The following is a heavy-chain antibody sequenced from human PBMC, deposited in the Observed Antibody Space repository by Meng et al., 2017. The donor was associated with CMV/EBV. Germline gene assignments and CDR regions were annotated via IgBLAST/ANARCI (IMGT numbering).Heavy chain of an antibody. V-gene: IGHV3-9*01. Sequence: SLKISCAASGFTFDDYAMHWVRQAPGKGLEWVSGISWNSGSIGYADSVKGRFTISRDNAKNSLYLQMNSLRAEDTALYYCARGVGNIVVVPAATYGMDVWGQGTTVTVSS. J-gene: IGHJ6*02. CDR1: GFTFDDYA. D-gene: IGHD2-2*01. CDR3: ARGVGNIVVVPAATYGMDV. CDR2: ISWNSGSI.